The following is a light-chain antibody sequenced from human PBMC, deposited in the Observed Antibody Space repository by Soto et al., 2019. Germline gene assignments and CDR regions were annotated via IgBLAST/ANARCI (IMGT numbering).Light chain of an antibody. J-gene: IGKJ3*01. Sequence: AIQMTQSPSSLSASVGDRVTITCRASQGIRNDLDWFQQKPGKAPKLLLYAASNLQSGVPARFSGSGSGTDFTLTISSLQPEDFATYYCLQKYFYPFPFGPGTKVYIK. CDR1: QGIRND. CDR2: AAS. CDR3: LQKYFYPFP. V-gene: IGKV1-6*01.